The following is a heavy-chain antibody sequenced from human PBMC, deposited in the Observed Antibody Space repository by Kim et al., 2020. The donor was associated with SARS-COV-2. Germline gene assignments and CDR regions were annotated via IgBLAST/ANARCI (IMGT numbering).Heavy chain of an antibody. Sequence: GGSLRLSCAASGFTFSNAWMSWVRQAPGKGLEWVGRIKSKTDGGTTDYAAPVKGRFTISRDDSKNTLYLQMNSLKTEDTAVYYCTTGHPRIAVALLDYWGQGTLVTVSS. CDR3: TTGHPRIAVALLDY. CDR2: IKSKTDGGTT. V-gene: IGHV3-15*01. D-gene: IGHD6-19*01. J-gene: IGHJ4*02. CDR1: GFTFSNAW.